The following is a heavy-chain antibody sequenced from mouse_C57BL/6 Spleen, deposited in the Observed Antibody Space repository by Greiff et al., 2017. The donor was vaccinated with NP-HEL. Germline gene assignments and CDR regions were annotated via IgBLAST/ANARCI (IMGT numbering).Heavy chain of an antibody. Sequence: EVQLQESGPGLVKPSQSLSLTCSVTGYSITSGYYWNWIRQFPGNKLEWMGYISYDGSNNYNPSLKIRISITRDTSKNQFFLKLNSVTTEDTATYYCAGGDSFYWYFDVWGTGTTVTVSS. V-gene: IGHV3-6*01. J-gene: IGHJ1*03. CDR1: GYSITSGYY. CDR3: AGGDSFYWYFDV. CDR2: ISYDGSN.